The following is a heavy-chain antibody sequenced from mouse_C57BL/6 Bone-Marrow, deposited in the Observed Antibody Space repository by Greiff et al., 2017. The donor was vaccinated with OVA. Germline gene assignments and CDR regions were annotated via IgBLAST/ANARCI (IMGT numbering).Heavy chain of an antibody. CDR1: GYTFTSYW. J-gene: IGHJ2*01. CDR3: ARRGDYDYGDDDY. V-gene: IGHV1-64*01. CDR2: IHPNSGST. Sequence: VQLQQPGAELVKPGASVKLSCKASGYTFTSYWMHWVKQRPGQGLEWIGMIHPNSGSTNYNEKFKSKATLTVDKSSSTAYMQRSSLISEDPAVYYCARRGDYDYGDDDYWGQGTTLTVSS. D-gene: IGHD2-4*01.